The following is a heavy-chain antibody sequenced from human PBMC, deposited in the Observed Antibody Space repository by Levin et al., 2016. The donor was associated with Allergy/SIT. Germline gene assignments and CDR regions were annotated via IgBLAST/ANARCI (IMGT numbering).Heavy chain of an antibody. V-gene: IGHV3-30*18. D-gene: IGHD3-22*01. CDR2: ISYDGSNK. J-gene: IGHJ4*02. CDR3: AKDHYDSSGYHYPYYFDY. Sequence: WIRQPPGKGLEWVAVISYDGSNKYYADSVKGRFTISRDNSKNTLYLQMNSLRAEDTAVYYCAKDHYDSSGYHYPYYFDYWGQGTLVTVSS.